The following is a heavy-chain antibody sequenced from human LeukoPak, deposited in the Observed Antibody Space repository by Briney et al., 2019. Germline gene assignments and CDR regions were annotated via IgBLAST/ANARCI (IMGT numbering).Heavy chain of an antibody. J-gene: IGHJ4*02. V-gene: IGHV3-48*01. D-gene: IGHD6-19*01. CDR3: ARDLGSYSSGWYMGFDY. Sequence: PGGSLRLSCAASGFTFSSYWMNWVRQAPGKGLEWLSYISGTSNTIYYADSVKGRFTVSRDNAKNSLYLQINSLRADDTAIYYCARDLGSYSSGWYMGFDYWGQGTLVTVSS. CDR1: GFTFSSYW. CDR2: ISGTSNTI.